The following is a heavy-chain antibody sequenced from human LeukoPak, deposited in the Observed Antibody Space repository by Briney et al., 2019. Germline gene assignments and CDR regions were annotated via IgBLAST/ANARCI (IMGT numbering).Heavy chain of an antibody. Sequence: SVKVPCKASGGTFSSYAISWVRQAPGQGLEWMGGIIPIFGTANYAQKFQGRVTITADESTSTAYMELSSLRSEDTAVYYCARPARGGQYRALQFWGRGTLVTVSS. CDR3: ARPARGGQYRALQF. CDR1: GGTFSSYA. V-gene: IGHV1-69*13. D-gene: IGHD3-10*01. CDR2: IIPIFGTA. J-gene: IGHJ4*02.